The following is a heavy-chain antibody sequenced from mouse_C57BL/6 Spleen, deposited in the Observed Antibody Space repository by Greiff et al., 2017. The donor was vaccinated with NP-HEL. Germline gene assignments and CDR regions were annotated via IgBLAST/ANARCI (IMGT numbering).Heavy chain of an antibody. CDR2: IDPETGGT. Sequence: VNVVESGAELVRPGASVTLSCKASGYTFTDYEMHWVKQTPVHGLEWIGAIDPETGGTAYNQKFKGKAILTADKSSSTAYMELRSLTSEDSAVYYCTRDYSNYGYAMDYWGQGTSVTVSS. CDR3: TRDYSNYGYAMDY. V-gene: IGHV1-15*01. CDR1: GYTFTDYE. J-gene: IGHJ4*01. D-gene: IGHD2-5*01.